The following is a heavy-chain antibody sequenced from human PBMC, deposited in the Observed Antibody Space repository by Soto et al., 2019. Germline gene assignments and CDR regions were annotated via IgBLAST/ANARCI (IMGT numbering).Heavy chain of an antibody. Sequence: SVKVSCKASGGSFTSYIFTWVRQAPGQGLEWMGRIIPIQGTANYALKFQDRVTITADKSTNTAYMELSSLRSEDTAVYYCASSGYYDFWSGYYNAFDIWGKGTMVTVSS. J-gene: IGHJ3*02. CDR2: IIPIQGTA. D-gene: IGHD3-3*01. V-gene: IGHV1-69*08. CDR3: ASSGYYDFWSGYYNAFDI. CDR1: GGSFTSYI.